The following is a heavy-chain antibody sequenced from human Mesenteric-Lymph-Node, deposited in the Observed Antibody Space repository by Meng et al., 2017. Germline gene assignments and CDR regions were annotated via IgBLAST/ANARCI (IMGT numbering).Heavy chain of an antibody. D-gene: IGHD1-1*01. CDR2: IYTSGST. CDR1: GGSISSGSYY. Sequence: SETLSLTCTVSGGSISSGSYYWSWIRQPAGKGLEWIGRIYTSGSTNYNPSLKSRVTISVDTSKNQFSLKLSSVTAADTAVYYCARDFQDNPGYYYGMDVWAKGPRSPSP. J-gene: IGHJ6*02. CDR3: ARDFQDNPGYYYGMDV. V-gene: IGHV4-61*02.